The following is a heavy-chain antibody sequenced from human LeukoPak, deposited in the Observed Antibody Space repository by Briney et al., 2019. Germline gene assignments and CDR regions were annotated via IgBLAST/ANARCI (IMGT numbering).Heavy chain of an antibody. CDR2: IYYTGGT. V-gene: IGHV4-59*08. Sequence: PSETLSLTCTVSGGSISSYCWSCIRQPPGKGLEYIGYIYYTGGTNYNPSLKSRVTISVDTSKNQFSLKLSSVTAADTAVYFCAKYGNSGWVIDNWGQGTLVTVSS. CDR3: AKYGNSGWVIDN. D-gene: IGHD6-19*01. CDR1: GGSISSYC. J-gene: IGHJ4*02.